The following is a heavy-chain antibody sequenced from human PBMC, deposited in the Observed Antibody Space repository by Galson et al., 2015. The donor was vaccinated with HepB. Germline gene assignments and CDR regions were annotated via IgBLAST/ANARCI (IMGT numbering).Heavy chain of an antibody. Sequence: SVKVSCKASGGTFSSYAISWVRQAPGQGLEWMGGIIPIFGTANYAQKFQGRVTIIADESTSTAYMELSSLRSEDTAVYYCARENYYDSSGYRRVFDYWGQGTLVTVSS. V-gene: IGHV1-69*13. J-gene: IGHJ4*02. D-gene: IGHD3-22*01. CDR3: ARENYYDSSGYRRVFDY. CDR1: GGTFSSYA. CDR2: IIPIFGTA.